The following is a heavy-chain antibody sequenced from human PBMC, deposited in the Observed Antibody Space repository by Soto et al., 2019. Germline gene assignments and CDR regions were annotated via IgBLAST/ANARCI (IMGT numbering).Heavy chain of an antibody. D-gene: IGHD1-26*01. CDR1: GYNFDAFD. V-gene: IGHV1-8*02. J-gene: IGHJ4*02. CDR3: VRQPGGVATPGDDY. Sequence: QVQLVQSGAEVKKPGASVKVSCEASGYNFDAFDIHWVRQAAGQGLEWMGWMNPRTGDTAFAQEFQDRVTMTSDPSRNTAYMEVSGLRSEDTAVYFCVRQPGGVATPGDDYWGQGTLVTVSS. CDR2: MNPRTGDT.